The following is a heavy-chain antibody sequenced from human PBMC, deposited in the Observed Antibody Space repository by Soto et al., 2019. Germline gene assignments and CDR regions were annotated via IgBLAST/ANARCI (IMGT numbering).Heavy chain of an antibody. CDR1: GFTFSSYG. V-gene: IGHV3-23*01. Sequence: GGSLRLSCAASGFTFSSYGMSWVRQAPGKGLEWVSGISGSGGSTYYAESVKGRFTISRDNSKNTLYLQMNSLRAEDTAVYYCAKINLYGDYRNWYFDLGGRGTLVTVSS. CDR2: ISGSGGST. CDR3: AKINLYGDYRNWYFDL. J-gene: IGHJ2*01. D-gene: IGHD4-17*01.